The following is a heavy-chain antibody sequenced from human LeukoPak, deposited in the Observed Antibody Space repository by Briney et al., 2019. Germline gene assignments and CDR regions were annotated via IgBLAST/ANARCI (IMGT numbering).Heavy chain of an antibody. CDR1: GYTFTNYH. CDR3: ARDFQSDFWSGYLNH. V-gene: IGHV1-46*01. Sequence: GASVKVSCKASGYTFTNYHMHWVRQAPGQGLEWMGIINPSDDSTKYAQKFQGRVTLTRDTSTSTVYMEVSSLGPEDTAVYYCARDFQSDFWSGYLNHWGQGTLVTVSS. J-gene: IGHJ5*02. CDR2: INPSDDST. D-gene: IGHD3-3*01.